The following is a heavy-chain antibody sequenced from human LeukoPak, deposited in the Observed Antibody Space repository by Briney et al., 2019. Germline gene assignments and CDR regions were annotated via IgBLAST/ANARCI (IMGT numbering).Heavy chain of an antibody. J-gene: IGHJ3*02. CDR3: ARKSGYAGPFDI. CDR1: GGSFSGYY. D-gene: IGHD5-12*01. CDR2: INHSGST. V-gene: IGHV4-34*01. Sequence: SETLSLTCAVSGGSFSGYYWSWIRQPPGKGLEWMGEINHSGSTNYNPSLKSRVTISVDTSKNQCSRKLSSVTAADTAVYYCARKSGYAGPFDIWGQGTMVTVSS.